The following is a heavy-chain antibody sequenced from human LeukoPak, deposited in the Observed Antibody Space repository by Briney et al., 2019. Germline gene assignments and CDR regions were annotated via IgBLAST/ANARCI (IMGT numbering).Heavy chain of an antibody. CDR1: GFTFSSYG. Sequence: GGSLRLSCAASGFTFSSYGMHWVRQAPGKGLEWVAVIWYDGSNKYYADSVKGRFTISRDNSKNTLYLQMNSLRAEDTAVYYCAKDEAYCGGDCYSYNWFDPWGQGTLVTVSS. CDR2: IWYDGSNK. CDR3: AKDEAYCGGDCYSYNWFDP. J-gene: IGHJ5*02. D-gene: IGHD2-21*02. V-gene: IGHV3-30*02.